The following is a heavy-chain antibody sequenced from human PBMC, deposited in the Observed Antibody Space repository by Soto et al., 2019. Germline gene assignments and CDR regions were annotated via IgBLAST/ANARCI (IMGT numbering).Heavy chain of an antibody. Sequence: SETLSLTCTVSGGSISSGGYYWSWIRQHPGKGLEWIGYIYYSGSTHYNPFLKSRVTISVDTSKNQFSLKLSSVTAADTAVYYCARGRTSSPTPGDYWGQGTLVTVSS. J-gene: IGHJ4*02. V-gene: IGHV4-31*03. D-gene: IGHD2-2*01. CDR2: IYYSGST. CDR3: ARGRTSSPTPGDY. CDR1: GGSISSGGYY.